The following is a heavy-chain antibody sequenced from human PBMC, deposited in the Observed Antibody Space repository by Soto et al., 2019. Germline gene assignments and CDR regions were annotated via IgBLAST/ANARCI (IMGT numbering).Heavy chain of an antibody. CDR2: IYYSGST. D-gene: IGHD5-18*01. CDR1: GGTITRGDHF. Sequence: QLQLQESGPGLVKPSETLSLTCSVPGGTITRGDHFWSWVRQSPGKGLEWLGYIYYSGSTYYNPSLKGRVMMTIDTSKHQFSLNLSSVTAADTAVFYCGRGQTAIDVWGQGTTVTVSS. J-gene: IGHJ6*02. V-gene: IGHV4-30-4*01. CDR3: GRGQTAIDV.